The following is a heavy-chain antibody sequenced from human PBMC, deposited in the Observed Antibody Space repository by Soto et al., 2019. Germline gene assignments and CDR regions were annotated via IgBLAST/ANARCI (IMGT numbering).Heavy chain of an antibody. CDR2: IIPILGIA. CDR1: GGTFSSYT. J-gene: IGHJ5*02. CDR3: ASSLVAATGGDWFDP. Sequence: QVQLVQSGAEVKKPGSSVKVSCKASGGTFSSYTISWVRQAPGQGLEWMGRIIPILGIANYAQKFQGRVTITADKSTSTAYMELSSLRSEDTAVYYCASSLVAATGGDWFDPWGQGTLVTVSS. D-gene: IGHD2-15*01. V-gene: IGHV1-69*02.